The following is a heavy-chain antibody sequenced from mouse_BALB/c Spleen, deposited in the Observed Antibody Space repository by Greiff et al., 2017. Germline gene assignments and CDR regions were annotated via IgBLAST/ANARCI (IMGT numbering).Heavy chain of an antibody. CDR2: ISYSGST. V-gene: IGHV3-2*02. Sequence: EVQLVESGPGLVKPSQSLSLTCTVTGYSITSDYAWNWIRQFPGNKLEWMGYISYSGSTSYNPSLKSRISITRDTSKNQFFLQLNSVTTEDTATYYCASPLSTARFAYWGQGTLVTVSA. CDR1: GYSITSDYA. J-gene: IGHJ3*01. CDR3: ASPLSTARFAY. D-gene: IGHD1-2*01.